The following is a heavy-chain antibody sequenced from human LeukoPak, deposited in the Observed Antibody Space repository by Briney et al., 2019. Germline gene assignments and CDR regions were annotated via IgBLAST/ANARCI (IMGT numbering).Heavy chain of an antibody. J-gene: IGHJ4*02. V-gene: IGHV3-7*01. CDR3: ARETPRRGETRDGYR. D-gene: IGHD5-24*01. CDR1: GFIFKKYW. CDR2: IKEDGSET. Sequence: GGSLRLSCVASGFIFKKYWMNWVRQVPGKGLECLANIKEDGSETYYADSVKGRFTISRDNPKNLLFLQINSLRVEDTAVYYCARETPRRGETRDGYRWGQGTVVTVSS.